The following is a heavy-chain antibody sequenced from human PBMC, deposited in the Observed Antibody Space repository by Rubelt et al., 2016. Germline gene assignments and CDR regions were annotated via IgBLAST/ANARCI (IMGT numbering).Heavy chain of an antibody. Sequence: QVQLVQSGAEVKKPGASVKVSCMASGYTFSNYYMHWVRQAPGQGLEWMGVLEIHGGSTSYAQKVQGRLTWTGETSTSTVSMVLSSLRSEDAAVFYCARGRDSGWLTPPGFDFDYWGQGTLVTVSS. J-gene: IGHJ4*02. V-gene: IGHV1-46*01. CDR3: ARGRDSGWLTPPGFDFDY. CDR2: LEIHGGST. D-gene: IGHD6-19*01. CDR1: GYTFSNYY.